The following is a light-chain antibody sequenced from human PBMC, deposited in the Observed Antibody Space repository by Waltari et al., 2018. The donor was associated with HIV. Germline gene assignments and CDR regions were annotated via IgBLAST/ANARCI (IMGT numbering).Light chain of an antibody. J-gene: IGKJ1*01. CDR3: QQAHSLPWK. CDR2: ASS. CDR1: QSIVTW. Sequence: DIQMTQSPSLVSASVGDRVTITCRASQSIVTWLSWYQQKPGTAPALLIFASSRLQGGIPGRFSGSGSGTNFTLTIRNIQPDDFAIYHCQQAHSLPWKFGQGTKVE. V-gene: IGKV1-12*01.